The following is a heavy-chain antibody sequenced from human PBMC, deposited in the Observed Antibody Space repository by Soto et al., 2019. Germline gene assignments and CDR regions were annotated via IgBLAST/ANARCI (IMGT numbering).Heavy chain of an antibody. CDR3: ARASALVRANYYYFYYMDV. Sequence: ETLSLTCTVSGGSISSYYWSWIRQPPGKGLEWIGYIYYSGSTNYNPSLKSRVTISVDTSKNQFSLKLSSVTAADTAVYYCARASALVRANYYYFYYMDVWGKGTTVTVSS. CDR1: GGSISSYY. D-gene: IGHD6-13*01. CDR2: IYYSGST. J-gene: IGHJ6*03. V-gene: IGHV4-59*01.